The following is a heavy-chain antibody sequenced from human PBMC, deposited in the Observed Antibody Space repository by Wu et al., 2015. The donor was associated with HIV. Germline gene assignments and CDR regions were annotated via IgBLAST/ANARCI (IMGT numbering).Heavy chain of an antibody. Sequence: QVQLVQSGAEVKKPGSSVKVSCKASGGTFSSYAISWVRQAPGQGLEWMGGIIPIFGTANYAQKFQGRVTITADESTSTAYMELSSLRSEDTAVYYCARSSDCSSTSCYTLGSYYYYYYMDVWGKGTTVTVSS. J-gene: IGHJ6*03. D-gene: IGHD2-2*02. CDR3: ARSSDCSSTSCYTLGSYYYYYYMDV. CDR1: GGTFSSYA. V-gene: IGHV1-69*12. CDR2: IIPIFGTA.